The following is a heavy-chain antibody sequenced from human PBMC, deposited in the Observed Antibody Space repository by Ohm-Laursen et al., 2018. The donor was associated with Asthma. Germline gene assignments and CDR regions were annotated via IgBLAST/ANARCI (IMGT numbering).Heavy chain of an antibody. CDR3: ARDGSIAALYYYYGMDV. CDR2: IWSDGSNE. Sequence: SLRLSCAASGFTFSSYSMYWVRQAPGKGLQWVAVIWSDGSNEDYAESVKGRFTISRDNSKNTLYLQMNSLRAEDTAVYYCARDGSIAALYYYYGMDVWGQGTTVTVSS. J-gene: IGHJ6*02. D-gene: IGHD6-6*01. CDR1: GFTFSSYS. V-gene: IGHV3-33*08.